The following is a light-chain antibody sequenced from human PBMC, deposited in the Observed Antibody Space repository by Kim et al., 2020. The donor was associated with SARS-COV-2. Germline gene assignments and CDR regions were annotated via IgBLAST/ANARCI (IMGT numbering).Light chain of an antibody. CDR2: GKN. V-gene: IGLV3-19*01. CDR1: SLRSYY. J-gene: IGLJ2*01. CDR3: NSRDSSGNHHVV. Sequence: SSELTQDPPVSVAWEQTVRITCQGDSLRSYYASWYQKKPGQATVLVIYGKNNRPAGIPDRISGSSSGNTASLTITGAQAEDEADYYCNSRDSSGNHHVVFGGGTQLTVL.